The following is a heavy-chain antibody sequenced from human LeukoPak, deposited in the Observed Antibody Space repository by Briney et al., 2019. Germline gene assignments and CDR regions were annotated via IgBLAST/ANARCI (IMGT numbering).Heavy chain of an antibody. J-gene: IGHJ4*02. CDR3: AKRSATSSGYFDL. Sequence: PGGSLRLSCAASGFTFNNYAMTWVRQAPGKGLEWVSAITGTGAYTNYADSVKGRFTISRDNYKNTMYLQMNSLRAEDTAIYYCAKRSATSSGYFDLWGWGTLVTVSS. V-gene: IGHV3-23*01. CDR2: ITGTGAYT. D-gene: IGHD3-22*01. CDR1: GFTFNNYA.